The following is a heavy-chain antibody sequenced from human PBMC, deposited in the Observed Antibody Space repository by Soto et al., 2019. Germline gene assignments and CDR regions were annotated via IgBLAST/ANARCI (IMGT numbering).Heavy chain of an antibody. CDR2: IWYDGTTK. V-gene: IGHV3-33*01. J-gene: IGHJ4*02. CDR1: GITFSNYG. CDR3: ATVDNYYGSVF. D-gene: IGHD3-10*01. Sequence: QEQLVESGGGVVQPGTSLRLSCAASGITFSNYGFHWVRQAPGKGLEWVAVIWYDGTTKFYSDSVKGRFTISRDNSKSTLFLQMNNLRVEDTALYYCATVDNYYGSVFWGQGTLVTVSS.